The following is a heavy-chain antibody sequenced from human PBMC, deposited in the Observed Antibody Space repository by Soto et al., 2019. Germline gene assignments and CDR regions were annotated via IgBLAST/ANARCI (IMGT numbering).Heavy chain of an antibody. J-gene: IGHJ4*02. CDR2: IYYSGTT. CDR1: GSSIISNNHY. D-gene: IGHD3-9*01. V-gene: IGHV4-39*01. Sequence: QLQLRESGPGLVKPSETLSLTCTVSGSSIISNNHYWGWIRQPPGKGLEWIGNIYYSGTTYYNPSLKSRVTMSVDTSKGQFSLKLSSMTVADTAVYFCARRSTISRGFDYWGQGTLVTVSS. CDR3: ARRSTISRGFDY.